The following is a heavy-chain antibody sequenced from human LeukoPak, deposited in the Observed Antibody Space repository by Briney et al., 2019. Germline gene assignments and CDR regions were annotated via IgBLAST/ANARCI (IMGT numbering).Heavy chain of an antibody. CDR2: IYYSGNT. CDR1: GGSISSYY. J-gene: IGHJ4*02. Sequence: SETLSLTCTVSGGSISSYYWSWIRQPPGKGLEWIGYIYYSGNTNYNPSLKSRVTISVDTSKNQFSLKLSSVTAADTAVYYCARQSSGWSIFDYWGQGTLVTVSS. CDR3: ARQSSGWSIFDY. D-gene: IGHD6-19*01. V-gene: IGHV4-59*08.